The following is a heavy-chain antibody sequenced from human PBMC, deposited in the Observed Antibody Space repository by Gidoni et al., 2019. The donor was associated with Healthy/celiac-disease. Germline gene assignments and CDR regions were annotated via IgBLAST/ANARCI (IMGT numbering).Heavy chain of an antibody. CDR3: ARQGGFTMIENWFDP. CDR2: IDPIDSYT. D-gene: IGHD3-22*01. V-gene: IGHV5-10-1*01. J-gene: IGHJ5*02. Sequence: EVQLVQSGAEVKKPGESLRISCKGSGYSFTSYWISWVRQMPGKGLEWMGRIDPIDSYTNYSPSFQGHVTISADKSISTAYLQWSSLKASDTAMYYCARQGGFTMIENWFDPWGQGTLVTVSS. CDR1: GYSFTSYW.